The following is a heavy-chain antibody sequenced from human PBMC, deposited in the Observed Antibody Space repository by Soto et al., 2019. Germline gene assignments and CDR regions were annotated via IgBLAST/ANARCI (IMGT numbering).Heavy chain of an antibody. D-gene: IGHD6-19*01. V-gene: IGHV3-23*01. Sequence: EVQLLESGGGLVQPGGSLSLSCAASGFTFSSYAMSWVRQAPGKGLEWVSAISGSGGTTYYADSVKGRFTFSRDNSKNKLYLQMNSLRAEDTAVYYCAKTANGWFSAFDIWGQGTMVTVSS. J-gene: IGHJ3*02. CDR3: AKTANGWFSAFDI. CDR1: GFTFSSYA. CDR2: ISGSGGTT.